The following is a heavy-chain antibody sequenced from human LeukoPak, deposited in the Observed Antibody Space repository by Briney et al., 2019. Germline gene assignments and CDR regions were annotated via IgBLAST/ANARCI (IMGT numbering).Heavy chain of an antibody. D-gene: IGHD3-3*01. Sequence: GGSLRLSCAASGFTFSSYAMSWVRQAPGKGLEWVSANSGSGGSTYYADSVKGRFTISRDNAKNTLYLQMNSLRAEDTAVYYCAKEASSFWSGYYTGIDSVFLDAFDIWGQGTMVTVSS. J-gene: IGHJ3*02. CDR1: GFTFSSYA. V-gene: IGHV3-23*01. CDR2: NSGSGGST. CDR3: AKEASSFWSGYYTGIDSVFLDAFDI.